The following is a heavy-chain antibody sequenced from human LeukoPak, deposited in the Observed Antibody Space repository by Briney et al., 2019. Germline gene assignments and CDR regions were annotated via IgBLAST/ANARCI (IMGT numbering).Heavy chain of an antibody. CDR3: AKDFRYGDYVDY. V-gene: IGHV3-30*18. Sequence: GRSLRLSCAASGFTFSSYGMHWVRQAPGKGLEWVAVISYDGSNKYYADSVKGRFTISRDNYKNTLYLQMNSLRAEDTAVYYCAKDFRYGDYVDYWGQGTLVTVSS. D-gene: IGHD4-17*01. CDR2: ISYDGSNK. J-gene: IGHJ4*02. CDR1: GFTFSSYG.